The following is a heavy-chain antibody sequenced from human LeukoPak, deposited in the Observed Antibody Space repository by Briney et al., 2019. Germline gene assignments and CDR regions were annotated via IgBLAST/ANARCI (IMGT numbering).Heavy chain of an antibody. V-gene: IGHV3-23*01. J-gene: IGHJ4*02. Sequence: PGGSLRLSCAASGFTFSNYAMSWVRQAPGKGLEWVSTISGSGGSTYYADSVKGRFTISRDNSKNTLYLQMNSLRAEDTAVYYCATDLSGSGYAGLDYWGQGTLVTVSS. CDR1: GFTFSNYA. CDR3: ATDLSGSGYAGLDY. CDR2: ISGSGGST. D-gene: IGHD5-12*01.